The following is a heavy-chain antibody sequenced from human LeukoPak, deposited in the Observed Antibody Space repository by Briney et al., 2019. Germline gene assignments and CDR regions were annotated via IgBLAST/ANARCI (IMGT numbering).Heavy chain of an antibody. D-gene: IGHD3-10*01. CDR3: AKVDYYGSGSYDNFDY. V-gene: IGHV3-23*01. Sequence: GGSLRLSCAASGFTFSNYAMSWVRQAPGKGLEWVSAISGSGGSTYYADSVKGRFTISRDNPKNTLYLQMNSLRVEDTAVYYCAKVDYYGSGSYDNFDYWGQGTLVTVSS. J-gene: IGHJ4*02. CDR1: GFTFSNYA. CDR2: ISGSGGST.